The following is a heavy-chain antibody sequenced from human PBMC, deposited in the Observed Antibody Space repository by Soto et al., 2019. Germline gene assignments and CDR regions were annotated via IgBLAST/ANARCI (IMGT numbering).Heavy chain of an antibody. V-gene: IGHV4-59*01. CDR1: GGSISSYY. J-gene: IGHJ6*02. CDR2: IYYTGST. Sequence: SETLSLTCTVSGGSISSYYWSWIRQPPGKGLEWIGYIYYTGSTNYNPSLKSRVTISVDTSKNQFSLKLSSVTAADTAVYYCARGSYSSSWYEYYYGMDVWGQGTTVTVS. CDR3: ARGSYSSSWYEYYYGMDV. D-gene: IGHD6-13*01.